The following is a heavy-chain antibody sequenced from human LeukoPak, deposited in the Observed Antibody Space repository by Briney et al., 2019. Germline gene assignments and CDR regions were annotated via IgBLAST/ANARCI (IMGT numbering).Heavy chain of an antibody. CDR2: IYSDGST. CDR1: GITVSRNY. Sequence: GGSLRLSCAASGITVSRNYMSWVRQAPGKGLEWVSVIYSDGSTYYADSVKGRFTISRDNAKNSVYLQMNSVRAEDTAVYYCARHIVLVTAIDGFDIWGQGTMVTVSS. V-gene: IGHV3-66*04. D-gene: IGHD2-21*02. J-gene: IGHJ3*02. CDR3: ARHIVLVTAIDGFDI.